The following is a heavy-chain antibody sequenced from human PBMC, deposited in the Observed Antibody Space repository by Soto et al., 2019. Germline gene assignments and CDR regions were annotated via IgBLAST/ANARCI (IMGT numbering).Heavy chain of an antibody. D-gene: IGHD4-17*01. CDR1: GFTFSDSA. CDR3: TLPTDADYSTFDY. Sequence: EVQLVESGGGLVQPGGSLKLSCAASGFTFSDSAIHWVRQTSGKGLEWVGRIRSKANNYATVYAASLEGRFTISRDXPKNTAHPQMTSLNTEDTAVYYCTLPTDADYSTFDYWGQGTLVIVSS. CDR2: IRSKANNYAT. J-gene: IGHJ4*02. V-gene: IGHV3-73*02.